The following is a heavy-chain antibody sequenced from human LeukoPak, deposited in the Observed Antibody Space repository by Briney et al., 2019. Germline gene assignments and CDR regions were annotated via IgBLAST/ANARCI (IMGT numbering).Heavy chain of an antibody. Sequence: SQTLSLTCTVSVGSISSGGYYWSWIRQHPGKGLEWIGYIYYSGSTYYNPSLKSRVTISLDTSKNQFSLKLSSVTAADTAVYYCARAADGSGSYSGYWGQGTLVTVSS. CDR3: ARAADGSGSYSGY. CDR1: VGSISSGGYY. J-gene: IGHJ4*02. CDR2: IYYSGST. D-gene: IGHD3-10*01. V-gene: IGHV4-31*03.